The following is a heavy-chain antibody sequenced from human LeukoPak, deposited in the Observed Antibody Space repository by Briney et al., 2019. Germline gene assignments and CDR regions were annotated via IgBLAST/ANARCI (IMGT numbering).Heavy chain of an antibody. Sequence: GTSVTVSCKASGFTFINYYMHWVRQAPGQGLEWLGIINLSGGSTHYPQKFQDRVTMTRDTSTSTVYMELSSLRSEDTAVYYCARDLDYGEKSEDYWGQGTLVTASA. J-gene: IGHJ4*02. CDR3: ARDLDYGEKSEDY. V-gene: IGHV1-46*01. CDR1: GFTFINYY. CDR2: INLSGGST. D-gene: IGHD4/OR15-4a*01.